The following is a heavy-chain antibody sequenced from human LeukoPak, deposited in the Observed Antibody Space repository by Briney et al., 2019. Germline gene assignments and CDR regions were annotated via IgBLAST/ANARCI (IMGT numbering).Heavy chain of an antibody. Sequence: GGSLRLSCAASGFTFSSYWMHWVRQAPGKGLVWVSRINSDGSSTSYADSVKGRFTISRDNAKNTLYLQMNSLRAEDTAVYYCARPRYSYGYYFDYWGQGTLVTVSS. V-gene: IGHV3-74*01. CDR2: INSDGSST. CDR1: GFTFSSYW. J-gene: IGHJ4*02. D-gene: IGHD5-18*01. CDR3: ARPRYSYGYYFDY.